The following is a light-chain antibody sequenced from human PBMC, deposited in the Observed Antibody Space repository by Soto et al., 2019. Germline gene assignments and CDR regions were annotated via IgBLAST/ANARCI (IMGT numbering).Light chain of an antibody. CDR1: QGISNY. V-gene: IGKV1-27*01. Sequence: DIQMTQSPSSLSASVGDRVTITCRASQGISNYLAWYQQKPGKVPKLLIYTASTLQSGVPSRFSCSGSGTDFTLTISSLQPEDVATYFCQKYDSVPPLTFGGGTKVEIK. CDR3: QKYDSVPPLT. J-gene: IGKJ4*01. CDR2: TAS.